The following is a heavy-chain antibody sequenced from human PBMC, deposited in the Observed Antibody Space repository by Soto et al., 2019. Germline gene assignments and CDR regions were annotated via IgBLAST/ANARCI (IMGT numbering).Heavy chain of an antibody. CDR1: GGSISSYY. V-gene: IGHV4-59*12. J-gene: IGHJ3*02. CDR2: IYYSGST. D-gene: IGHD3-3*01. Sequence: SETLSLTCTVSGGSISSYYWSWIRQPPGKGLEWIGYIYYSGSTNYNPSLKSRVTISVDTSKNQFSLKLSSVTAADTAVYYCARDWKRITIFGVATRAFDIWGQGTMVTVSS. CDR3: ARDWKRITIFGVATRAFDI.